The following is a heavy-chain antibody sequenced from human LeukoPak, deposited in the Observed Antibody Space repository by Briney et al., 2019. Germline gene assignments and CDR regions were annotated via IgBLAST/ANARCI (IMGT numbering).Heavy chain of an antibody. V-gene: IGHV1-2*02. CDR1: GYTFTGYY. CDR2: INPNSGGT. Sequence: ASVKVSCKASGYTFTGYYMHWVRQAPGQGLEWMGWINPNSGGTNYAQKFQGRVTMTRDTSISTAYMELSRLRSDDTAVYYCARDPSSSSGYQVGGVGYWGQGTLVTVSS. D-gene: IGHD3-22*01. CDR3: ARDPSSSSGYQVGGVGY. J-gene: IGHJ4*02.